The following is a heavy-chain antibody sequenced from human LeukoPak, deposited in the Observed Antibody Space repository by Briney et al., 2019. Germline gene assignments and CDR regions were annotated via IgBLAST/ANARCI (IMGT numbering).Heavy chain of an antibody. V-gene: IGHV3-11*04. Sequence: PGGSLRLSCAASGFTFSDYYMSWIRQAPGKGLEWVSYISSSGSTIYYADSVKGRFTISRDNAKNSLYLQMNSLRAEDTAVYYCASVYSSSSRPDIWGKGTTVTVSS. CDR1: GFTFSDYY. J-gene: IGHJ6*04. CDR3: ASVYSSSSRPDI. CDR2: ISSSGSTI. D-gene: IGHD6-13*01.